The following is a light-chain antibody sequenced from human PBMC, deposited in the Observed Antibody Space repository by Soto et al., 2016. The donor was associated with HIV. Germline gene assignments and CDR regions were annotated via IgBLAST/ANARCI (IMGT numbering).Light chain of an antibody. Sequence: AIRMTQSPSSFSASTGDRVTITCRASQNIRSDLAWYQQKPGKAPKLLIYAASTLQSGVPSRFSGSESGTDFTLTITCLQSEDFATYYCQQSHSTPRTFGQGTKLEIK. J-gene: IGKJ2*01. V-gene: IGKV1-8*01. CDR1: QNIRSD. CDR3: QQSHSTPRT. CDR2: AAS.